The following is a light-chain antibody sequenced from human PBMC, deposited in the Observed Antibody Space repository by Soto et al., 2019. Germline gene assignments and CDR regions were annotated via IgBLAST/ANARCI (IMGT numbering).Light chain of an antibody. J-gene: IGKJ4*01. Sequence: DIVMTQSPDSLAVSLGERATINCRSSQSVLYTSNNKNYLAWYQQKPGQPPKLLIYWASTRESGVPDRFSGSGSGTSFTLTISSLQAADVAVYFCQQYYTTPLTFGGGTSVEIK. V-gene: IGKV4-1*01. CDR1: QSVLYTSNNKNY. CDR3: QQYYTTPLT. CDR2: WAS.